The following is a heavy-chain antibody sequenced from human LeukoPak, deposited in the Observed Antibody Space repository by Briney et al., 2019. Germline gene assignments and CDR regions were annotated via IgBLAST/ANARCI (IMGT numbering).Heavy chain of an antibody. CDR3: ARDTSGYK. V-gene: IGHV3-74*01. Sequence: GGSLGLSCAASGFTFSSYWMHWVRQAPGKGLVWVSRINGDGSTTSYADSVKGRFTISRDNAKNTLYLQMNSLRVEDTAVYYCARDTSGYKWGQGTLVTVSS. CDR1: GFTFSSYW. J-gene: IGHJ4*02. D-gene: IGHD3-22*01. CDR2: INGDGSTT.